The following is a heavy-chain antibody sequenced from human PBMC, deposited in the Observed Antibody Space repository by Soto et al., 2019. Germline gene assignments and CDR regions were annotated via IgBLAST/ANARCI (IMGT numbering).Heavy chain of an antibody. V-gene: IGHV3-30-3*01. CDR3: ARGGLLFDFFDF. Sequence: AGSLRISCPPSGITPTNFAMHWVRQSPGKRLEWVALISSDGSNKYYAASGKGRFTISKDNSKNTLDLQMNSVRAEDTAVYYCARGGLLFDFFDFWGQGSLVIGSS. J-gene: IGHJ4*02. D-gene: IGHD2-21*01. CDR2: ISSDGSNK. CDR1: GITPTNFA.